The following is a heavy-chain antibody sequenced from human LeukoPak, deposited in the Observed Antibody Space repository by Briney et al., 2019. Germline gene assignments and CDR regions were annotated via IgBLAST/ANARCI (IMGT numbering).Heavy chain of an antibody. D-gene: IGHD3-10*01. J-gene: IGHJ4*02. CDR2: INHSGTT. V-gene: IGHV4-34*01. CDR1: GGSFSAYY. CDR3: ARGQDYGSGSIDY. Sequence: SETLSLTCAVHGGSFSAYYWTWIRQPPGKGLEWIGEINHSGTTNYNPSLKSRLSISVDKSKNQFSLKLSSVTAADTAVYYCARGQDYGSGSIDYWGQGTLVTVSS.